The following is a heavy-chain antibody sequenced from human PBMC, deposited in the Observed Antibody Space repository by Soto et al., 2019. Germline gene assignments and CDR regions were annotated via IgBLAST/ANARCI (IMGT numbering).Heavy chain of an antibody. CDR3: ARPRAVVVVAAQPGWFDP. V-gene: IGHV4-39*01. CDR2: IYYSGST. D-gene: IGHD2-15*01. CDR1: GGSISSSSYY. Sequence: PSGTLSLTCTVSGGSISSSSYYWGWIRQPPGKGLEWIGSIYYSGSTYYNPSLKSRVTISVDTSKNQFSLKLSSVTAADTAVYYCARPRAVVVVAAQPGWFDPWGQGTLVTVSS. J-gene: IGHJ5*02.